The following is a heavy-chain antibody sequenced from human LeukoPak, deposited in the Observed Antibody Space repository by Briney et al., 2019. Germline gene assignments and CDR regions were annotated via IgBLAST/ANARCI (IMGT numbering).Heavy chain of an antibody. J-gene: IGHJ4*02. D-gene: IGHD3-16*01. Sequence: KPSETLSLTCAVYGRSFSGYYWSWFRQPPGKGLEWIGEINHSGSTNYNPSLKSRVTISVDTSKNQFSLKLSSVTAADTAVYYCARGQLFYTGWGQGTLVTVSS. V-gene: IGHV4-34*01. CDR3: ARGQLFYTG. CDR1: GRSFSGYY. CDR2: INHSGST.